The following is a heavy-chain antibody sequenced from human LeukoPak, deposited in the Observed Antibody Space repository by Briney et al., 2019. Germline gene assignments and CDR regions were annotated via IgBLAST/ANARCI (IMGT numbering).Heavy chain of an antibody. CDR1: GFTFSSYA. V-gene: IGHV3-30*04. Sequence: GGSLRLSCAASGFTFSSYAMHWVRQAPGKGLEWVAVISYDGSNKHYADSVKGRFTISRDNSKNTLYLQMNSLRAEDTAVYYCAREGAGLDYWGQGTLVTVSS. J-gene: IGHJ4*02. CDR2: ISYDGSNK. D-gene: IGHD3-16*01. CDR3: AREGAGLDY.